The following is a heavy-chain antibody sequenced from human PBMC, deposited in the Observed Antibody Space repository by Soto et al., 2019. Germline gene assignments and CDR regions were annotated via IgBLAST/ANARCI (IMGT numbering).Heavy chain of an antibody. V-gene: IGHV4-59*01. D-gene: IGHD6-13*01. CDR3: AREAAADMYNWFDP. J-gene: IGHJ5*02. Sequence: PSETLSLTCTAPGCSISSYYWSWIRQPPGKGLEWIGYIYYSGSTNYNPSLKSRVTISVDTSKNQFSLKLSSVTAADTAVYCCAREAAADMYNWFDPWGQGALVTVSS. CDR2: IYYSGST. CDR1: GCSISSYY.